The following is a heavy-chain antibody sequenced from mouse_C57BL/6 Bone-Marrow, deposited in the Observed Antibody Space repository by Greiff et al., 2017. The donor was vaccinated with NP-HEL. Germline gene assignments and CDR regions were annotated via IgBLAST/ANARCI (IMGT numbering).Heavy chain of an antibody. D-gene: IGHD1-1*01. CDR1: GYTFTDYY. J-gene: IGHJ3*01. CDR2: INPNNGGT. Sequence: EVKLQQSGPELVKPGASVKISCKASGYTFTDYYMNWVKQSHGKSLEWIGDINPNNGGTSYNQKFKGKATLTVDKSSSTAYMELRSLTSEDSAVYYCARSLYYYGSSSFAYWGQGTLVTVSA. CDR3: ARSLYYYGSSSFAY. V-gene: IGHV1-26*01.